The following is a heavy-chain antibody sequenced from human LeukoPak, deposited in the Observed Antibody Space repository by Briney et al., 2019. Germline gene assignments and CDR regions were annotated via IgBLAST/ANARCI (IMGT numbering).Heavy chain of an antibody. D-gene: IGHD6-19*01. V-gene: IGHV3-23*01. CDR2: LSGSGITT. CDR3: AKGIYSSGWSYFDY. Sequence: TGRSLRLSCAASGFTFSSYAMHWVRQAPGKGLEWVSTLSGSGITTYYADSVKGRFTISRDNSKNTLYLQMNSLRAEDTAVYYCAKGIYSSGWSYFDYWGHGTLVTVSS. CDR1: GFTFSSYA. J-gene: IGHJ4*01.